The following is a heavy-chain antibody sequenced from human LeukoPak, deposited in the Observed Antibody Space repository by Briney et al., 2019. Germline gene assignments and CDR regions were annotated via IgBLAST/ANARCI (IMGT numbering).Heavy chain of an antibody. V-gene: IGHV1-46*02. J-gene: IGHJ3*02. Sequence: ASVKVSCKASGYTFNSYYMHWVRQAPGQGLEWMGRINPSGGGTTYAQKFQGRVTMTRDTSTTTVYMDLSSLRSEDTAVYYCAREKRWFGELGTNDAFDIWGQGTMVTVSS. CDR2: INPSGGGT. CDR1: GYTFNSYY. CDR3: AREKRWFGELGTNDAFDI. D-gene: IGHD3-10*01.